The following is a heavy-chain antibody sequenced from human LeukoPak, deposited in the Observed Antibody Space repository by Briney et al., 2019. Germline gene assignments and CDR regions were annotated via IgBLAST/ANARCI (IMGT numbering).Heavy chain of an antibody. V-gene: IGHV1-2*02. Sequence: ASVKVSCKASGYTFTGYYMHWVRQAPGQGLEWMGWINPNSGGTNCAQKFQGRVTMTRDTSISTAYMELSRLRSDDTAVYYCARDQGSGSYYNLYYYYYMDVWGKGTTVTVSS. CDR1: GYTFTGYY. J-gene: IGHJ6*03. CDR3: ARDQGSGSYYNLYYYYYMDV. CDR2: INPNSGGT. D-gene: IGHD3-10*01.